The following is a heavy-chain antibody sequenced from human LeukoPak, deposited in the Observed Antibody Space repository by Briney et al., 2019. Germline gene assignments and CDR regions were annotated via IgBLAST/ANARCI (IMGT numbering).Heavy chain of an antibody. CDR3: ARAGGSYYYYYMDV. J-gene: IGHJ6*03. V-gene: IGHV4-39*07. CDR2: IYYSGST. CDR1: GASISASSYY. Sequence: SETLSLTCTVSGASISASSYYWGWIRQPPGKELEWIGSIYYSGSTYYNPSLKSRVTISVDTSKNQFSLKLGSVTAADTAVYYCARAGGSYYYYYMDVWGKGTTVTVSS. D-gene: IGHD1-26*01.